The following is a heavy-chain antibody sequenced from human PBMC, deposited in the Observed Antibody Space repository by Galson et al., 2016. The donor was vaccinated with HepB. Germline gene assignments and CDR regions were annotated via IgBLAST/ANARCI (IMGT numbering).Heavy chain of an antibody. D-gene: IGHD6-19*01. Sequence: SLRLSCAASGFNFRSQWMSWVRQGPGKGLEWVANIKQDGSEKYYVDSVKGRFTISRDNAKNSLYLQMNSLRVEDTAVYYCAKKGLAAVAGNNWFDSLGQGTLVTVSS. CDR1: GFNFRSQW. J-gene: IGHJ5*01. CDR2: IKQDGSEK. V-gene: IGHV3-7*03. CDR3: AKKGLAAVAGNNWFDS.